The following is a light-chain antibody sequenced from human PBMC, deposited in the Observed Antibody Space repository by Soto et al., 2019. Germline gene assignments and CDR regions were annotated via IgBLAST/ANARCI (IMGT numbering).Light chain of an antibody. Sequence: QLVLTQSPSASASLGASVKLTCTLSSGHSSYGIAGLQQQSEKCPRYLMTVNSDGSHNKGDGIPDRFSGSTSGAERYLTIAILQSEDEADYYCQTGGTGVVFGGGTKLTVL. CDR2: VNSDGSH. CDR1: SGHSSYG. V-gene: IGLV4-69*01. J-gene: IGLJ2*01. CDR3: QTGGTGVV.